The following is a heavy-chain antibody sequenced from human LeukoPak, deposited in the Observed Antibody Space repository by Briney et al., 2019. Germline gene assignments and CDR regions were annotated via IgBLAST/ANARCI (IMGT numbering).Heavy chain of an antibody. CDR2: IYPRDGST. CDR1: GYTFTSNY. V-gene: IGHV1-46*01. CDR3: ARDQEGFDY. J-gene: IGHJ4*02. Sequence: GASVKVSCKASGYTFTSNYIHWVRQAPGQGPEWMGMIYPRDGSTSYAQKLQGRVTVTRDTSTSTVHMELSGLRSEDTAVYYCARDQEGFDYWGQGTLVTVSS.